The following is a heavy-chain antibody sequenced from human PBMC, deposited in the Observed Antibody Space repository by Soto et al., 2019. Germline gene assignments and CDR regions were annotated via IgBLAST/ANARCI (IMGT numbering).Heavy chain of an antibody. Sequence: SVKVSCKASGGTFSSYTISWVRQAPGQGLEWMGRIIPILGIANYAQKFQGRVTITADKSTSTAYMELSSLRSEDTAVYYCARDDSSSPMSLDYWGQGTLVTVSS. J-gene: IGHJ4*02. CDR3: ARDDSSSPMSLDY. D-gene: IGHD6-13*01. CDR2: IIPILGIA. CDR1: GGTFSSYT. V-gene: IGHV1-69*04.